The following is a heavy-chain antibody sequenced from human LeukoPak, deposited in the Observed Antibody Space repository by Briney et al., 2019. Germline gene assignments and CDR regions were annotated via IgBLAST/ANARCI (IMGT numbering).Heavy chain of an antibody. D-gene: IGHD2-21*02. CDR2: INPSGGST. V-gene: IGHV1-46*01. J-gene: IGHJ4*02. CDR1: GYTFSSYY. Sequence: ASVKVSCKTSGYTFSSYYMHWVRQAPGQGLEWMGMINPSGGSTTYAQKFQGRVTMTRDTSISTAYMELSRLRSDDTAVYYCARAGGGDPYGYWGQGTLVTVSS. CDR3: ARAGGGDPYGY.